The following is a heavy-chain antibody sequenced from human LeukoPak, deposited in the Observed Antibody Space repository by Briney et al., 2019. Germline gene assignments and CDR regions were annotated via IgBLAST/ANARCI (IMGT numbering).Heavy chain of an antibody. J-gene: IGHJ3*02. D-gene: IGHD6-13*01. Sequence: ASVEVSWKVSGYTLTELSMHWVRQAPGKGLEWMGGSDPEDGETIYAQKFQGRVTMTEDTSTDTAYMELSSLRSEDTAVYYCATDESSSWRGGAVDIWGQGTMVTVSS. CDR2: SDPEDGET. V-gene: IGHV1-24*01. CDR3: ATDESSSWRGGAVDI. CDR1: GYTLTELS.